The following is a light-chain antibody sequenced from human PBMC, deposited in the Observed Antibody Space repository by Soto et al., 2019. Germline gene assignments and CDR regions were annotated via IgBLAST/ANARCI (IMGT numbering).Light chain of an antibody. V-gene: IGKV1-5*03. CDR1: QSVSSW. J-gene: IGKJ4*01. CDR2: TAS. Sequence: DIQMTQSPSTLSASVGDRVTITCRASQSVSSWLAWYQQKPGKAPTLLIHTASTLQSGVPSRFSGSGSGTDFTLIISSLQPDDFATYYCLQAYNYPLTFGGGTKVEIK. CDR3: LQAYNYPLT.